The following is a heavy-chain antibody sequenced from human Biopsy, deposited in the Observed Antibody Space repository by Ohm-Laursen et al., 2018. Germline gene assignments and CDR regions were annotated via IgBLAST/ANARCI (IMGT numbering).Heavy chain of an antibody. J-gene: IGHJ6*02. CDR3: ARATNSTGWPYYYFYGMDV. D-gene: IGHD2/OR15-2a*01. V-gene: IGHV4-59*01. Sequence: GTLSLTCPVSGGSISSDYWSWIRQTLGKGLEWIGYIYYSGSTNYNPSLKSRVTISVDTSKNQFSLRLNSVTAADTAVYYCARATNSTGWPYYYFYGMDVWGQGTTVTVSS. CDR1: GGSISSDY. CDR2: IYYSGST.